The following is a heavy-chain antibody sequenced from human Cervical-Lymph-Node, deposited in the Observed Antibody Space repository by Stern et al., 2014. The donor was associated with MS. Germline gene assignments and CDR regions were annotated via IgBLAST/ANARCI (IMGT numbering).Heavy chain of an antibody. Sequence: VQLVESGAEVKKPGASVKVSCKASGYSFTDFNTHWVRQAPGQGLEWMGRISPHTGGARYAEKFQGRVTMTRDTSIPTAYMELDRLTSDDTAVYYCATHGGSSFQMDVWGQGTTVTVSS. CDR3: ATHGGSSFQMDV. D-gene: IGHD6-13*01. J-gene: IGHJ6*02. V-gene: IGHV1-2*06. CDR2: ISPHTGGA. CDR1: GYSFTDFN.